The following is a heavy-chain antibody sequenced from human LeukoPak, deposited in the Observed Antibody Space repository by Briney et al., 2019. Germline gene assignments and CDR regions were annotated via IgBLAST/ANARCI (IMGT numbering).Heavy chain of an antibody. CDR3: ARQGRRSLIAAAALRPYYFDY. CDR1: GGSISSSSYY. Sequence: TSETLSLTCTVSGGSISSSSYYWGWIRQHPGKGLEWIGYIYYSGSTYYNPSLKSRVTISVDTSKNQFSLKLSSVTAADTAVYYCARQGRRSLIAAAALRPYYFDYWGQGTLVTVSS. V-gene: IGHV4-31*03. J-gene: IGHJ4*02. D-gene: IGHD6-13*01. CDR2: IYYSGST.